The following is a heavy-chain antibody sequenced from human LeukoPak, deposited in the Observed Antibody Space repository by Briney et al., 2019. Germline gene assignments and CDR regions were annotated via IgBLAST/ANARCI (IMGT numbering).Heavy chain of an antibody. J-gene: IGHJ4*02. V-gene: IGHV1-8*03. CDR1: GYTFTSYD. CDR2: MNPNSGNT. CDR3: ARGLFRVVGVVDY. D-gene: IGHD2-15*01. Sequence: ASVKVSCKASGYTFTSYDINWVRQATGQGLEWMGWMNPNSGNTGYAQKFQGRVTITRDTSASTAYMELSSLRSEDMAVYYCARGLFRVVGVVDYWGQGTLVTVSS.